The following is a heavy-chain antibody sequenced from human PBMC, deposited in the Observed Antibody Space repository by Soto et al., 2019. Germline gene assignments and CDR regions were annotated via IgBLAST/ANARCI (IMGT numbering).Heavy chain of an antibody. D-gene: IGHD6-19*01. J-gene: IGHJ6*02. CDR1: GYTFTGYY. V-gene: IGHV1-2*04. Sequence: QVQLVQSGAEVKKPGASVKVSCKASGYTFTGYYMHWVRQAPGQGLEWMGWINPNSGGTNYAQKFQGWVTMTRDTSISTAYMELSRLRSDDTAVYYCARAGSGWYGSYYYYGMDVWGQGTTVTVSS. CDR2: INPNSGGT. CDR3: ARAGSGWYGSYYYYGMDV.